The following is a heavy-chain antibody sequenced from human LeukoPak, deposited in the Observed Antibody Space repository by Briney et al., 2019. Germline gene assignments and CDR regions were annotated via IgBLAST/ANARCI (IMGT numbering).Heavy chain of an antibody. CDR1: GGSISSYY. CDR2: IYYSGST. J-gene: IGHJ6*03. CDR3: ARDPAGYYYMDV. V-gene: IGHV4-59*01. Sequence: PSETLSLTCTVSGGSISSYYWSWIRQPPGKGLEWIGYIYYSGSTNYNPSLKSRVTISVDTSKNQFSLKLSSVTAADTAVYYCARDPAGYYYMDVWGKGTTVTVSS.